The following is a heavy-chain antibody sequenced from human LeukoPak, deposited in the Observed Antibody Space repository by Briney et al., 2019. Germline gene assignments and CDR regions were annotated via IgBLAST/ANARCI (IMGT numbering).Heavy chain of an antibody. CDR3: ARVKAGYYYYMDV. D-gene: IGHD3-10*01. CDR1: GFTFSSFG. Sequence: GGSLRLSCAASGFTFSSFGMHWVRQAPGKGLEWVAVISSDGGDKYSADSVKGRFTISRDNSKNTLYLQMNSLRAEDTAVYYCARVKAGYYYYMDVWGKGTTVTVSS. V-gene: IGHV3-30*03. CDR2: ISSDGGDK. J-gene: IGHJ6*03.